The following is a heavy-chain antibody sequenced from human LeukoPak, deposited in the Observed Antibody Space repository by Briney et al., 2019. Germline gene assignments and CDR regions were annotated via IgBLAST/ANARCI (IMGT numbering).Heavy chain of an antibody. D-gene: IGHD3-3*01. CDR2: INPNSGGT. CDR3: ARGIFGVVIVWSYYHGMDV. V-gene: IGHV1-2*02. J-gene: IGHJ6*02. CDR1: GYTFTGYY. Sequence: GASVKVSCKASGYTFTGYYMHWVRQAPGQGLEWMGWINPNSGGTNYAQKFQGRVTMTRDTSISTAYMELSRLRSDDTAVYYCARGIFGVVIVWSYYHGMDVWGQGTTVTVSS.